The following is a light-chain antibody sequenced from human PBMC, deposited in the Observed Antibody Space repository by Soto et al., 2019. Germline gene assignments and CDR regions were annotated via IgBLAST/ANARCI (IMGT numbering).Light chain of an antibody. CDR3: GTWDSSLSAYV. CDR2: ENN. V-gene: IGLV1-51*02. CDR1: SSNIGNNY. J-gene: IGLJ1*01. Sequence: QSVLTQPPSVSAAPGQKVTISCSGSSSNIGNNYVSWYQQLPGTAPKLLIYENNKRPSGIPDRFSGSKSGTSATLGIIGLQSWDEADYYCGTWDSSLSAYVFGTGTKVTVL.